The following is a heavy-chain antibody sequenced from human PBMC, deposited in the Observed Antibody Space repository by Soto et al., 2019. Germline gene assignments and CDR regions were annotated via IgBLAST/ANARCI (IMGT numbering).Heavy chain of an antibody. CDR2: IYYSGGT. D-gene: IGHD3-9*01. V-gene: IGHV4-30-4*01. J-gene: IGHJ6*02. Sequence: SETLSLTCTVSGGSISSYYWSWIRQPPGKGLEWIGYIYYSGGTYYNPSLQSRVTISVDTSRNQFSLKLSSVTAADTGVYYCAREVLRYFDFNYHYYGMDVWGQGTTVTVSS. CDR3: AREVLRYFDFNYHYYGMDV. CDR1: GGSISSYY.